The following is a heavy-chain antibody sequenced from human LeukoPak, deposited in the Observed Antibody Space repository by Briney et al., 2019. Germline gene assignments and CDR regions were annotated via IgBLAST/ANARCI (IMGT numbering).Heavy chain of an antibody. D-gene: IGHD6-19*01. CDR3: AKGGWSLDF. J-gene: IGHJ4*02. CDR2: IHYTGST. V-gene: IGHV4-59*01. CDR1: GGSISNYY. Sequence: PPETLSLTCTVSGGSISNYYWSWIRQPPGKELEWIGYIHYTGSTNYNPTLKSRVTISVDMSKNQFSLNMNSVTAADTAVYYCAKGGWSLDFWGQGILVTVSS.